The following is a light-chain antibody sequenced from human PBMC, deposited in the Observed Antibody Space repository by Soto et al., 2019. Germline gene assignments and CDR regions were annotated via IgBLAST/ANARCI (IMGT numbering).Light chain of an antibody. Sequence: QSVLTQPLSVSGSPGESVTISCTGTSSDVGGYNYVSWYQQHPGKAPKLMIYDVSKRPSGVPDRFSGSKSGNTASLTISGLQAEDEADYYCCSYAGSYNWVFGGGNQVTVL. J-gene: IGLJ3*02. CDR2: DVS. CDR1: SSDVGGYNY. CDR3: CSYAGSYNWV. V-gene: IGLV2-11*01.